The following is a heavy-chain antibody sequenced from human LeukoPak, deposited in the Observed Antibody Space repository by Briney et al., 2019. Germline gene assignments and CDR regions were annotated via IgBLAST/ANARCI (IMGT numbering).Heavy chain of an antibody. J-gene: IGHJ3*02. Sequence: SETLSLTCTVSGGSISSYYWSWIRQPPGKGLEWIGYIYYSGSTYYNPSLKSRVTISVDTSKNQFSLKLSSVTAADTAVYYCARALEWDCTNGVCYAFDIWGQGTMVTVSS. V-gene: IGHV4-59*08. CDR2: IYYSGST. D-gene: IGHD2-8*01. CDR3: ARALEWDCTNGVCYAFDI. CDR1: GGSISSYY.